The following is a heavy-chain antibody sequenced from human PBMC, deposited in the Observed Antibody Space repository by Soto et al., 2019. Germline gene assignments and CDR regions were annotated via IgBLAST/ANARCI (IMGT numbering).Heavy chain of an antibody. Sequence: EVQLAESGGGLVQPGGSLRLSCAASGFTFSSYWMSWVRQAPGKGLEWVANIKQDGSEKYYVDSVKGRFTISRDNAKNSLYLQMNSLRAEDTAVYYCARAPRSVVVAAMSFDYWGQGTLVTVSS. CDR1: GFTFSSYW. CDR3: ARAPRSVVVAAMSFDY. V-gene: IGHV3-7*01. D-gene: IGHD2-15*01. CDR2: IKQDGSEK. J-gene: IGHJ4*02.